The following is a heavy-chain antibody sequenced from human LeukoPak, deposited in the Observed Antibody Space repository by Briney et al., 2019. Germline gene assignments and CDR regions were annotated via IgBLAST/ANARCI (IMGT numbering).Heavy chain of an antibody. CDR1: GFTFSSYA. CDR2: ISGSGGST. J-gene: IGHJ4*02. D-gene: IGHD5-18*01. V-gene: IGHV3-23*01. Sequence: PGGSLRLSCAASGFTFSSYAMSWVRQDPGKGLEWVSAISGSGGSTYYADSVKGRFTIPRDNSKNTLYLQMNSLRAEDTAVYYCAKDRAWGYSYGYGFDYWGQGTLVPLSS. CDR3: AKDRAWGYSYGYGFDY.